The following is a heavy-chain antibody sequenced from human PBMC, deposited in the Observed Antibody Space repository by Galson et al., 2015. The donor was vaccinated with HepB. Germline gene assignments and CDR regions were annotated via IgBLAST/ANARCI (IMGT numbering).Heavy chain of an antibody. CDR1: GFTFSSYA. D-gene: IGHD3-3*01. CDR2: ISGSGGST. V-gene: IGHV3-23*01. Sequence: SLRLSCAASGFTFSSYAMSWVRQAPRKGLEWVSAISGSGGSTYYADSVKGRFTISRDNSKNTLYLQMNSLRAEDTAVYYCAKDSPWDGDFWSGYYLYYYYMDVWGKGTTVTVSS. CDR3: AKDSPWDGDFWSGYYLYYYYMDV. J-gene: IGHJ6*03.